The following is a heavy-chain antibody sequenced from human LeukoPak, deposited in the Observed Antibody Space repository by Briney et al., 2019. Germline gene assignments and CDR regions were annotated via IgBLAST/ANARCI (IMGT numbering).Heavy chain of an antibody. CDR3: ARTSREMTTSTGYFDY. V-gene: IGHV7-4-1*02. Sequence: ASVKVSCKASGYTFTSYAMNWVRQAPGQGLEWMGWINTNTGNPTYAQGFTGRFVFSLDTSVSTAYLQISSLKAEDTAVYYCARTSREMTTSTGYFDYWGQGTLVTVSS. J-gene: IGHJ4*02. CDR2: INTNTGNP. D-gene: IGHD5-24*01. CDR1: GYTFTSYA.